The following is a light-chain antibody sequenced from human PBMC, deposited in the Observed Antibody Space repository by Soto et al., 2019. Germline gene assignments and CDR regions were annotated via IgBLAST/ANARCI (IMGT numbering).Light chain of an antibody. J-gene: IGLJ3*02. V-gene: IGLV1-47*01. CDR2: RNY. Sequence: QSVLTQPPSASGTPGQRVTISCSGSGSNIGNNYVYWYQQIPGTAPKLLIYRNYQRPSGVPDRFSGSKSGTSASRAIGGLRSEDEADYYCAAWDDSLNGRWVFGGGTKLTVL. CDR3: AAWDDSLNGRWV. CDR1: GSNIGNNY.